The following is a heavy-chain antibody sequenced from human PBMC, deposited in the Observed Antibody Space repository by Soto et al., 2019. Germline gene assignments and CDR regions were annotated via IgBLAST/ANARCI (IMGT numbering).Heavy chain of an antibody. J-gene: IGHJ4*02. V-gene: IGHV4-34*01. CDR3: SRGLGSGWYLFDY. CDR1: GGSFSGYY. Sequence: QVQLQQWGAGLLKPSETLSHTCAVYGGSFSGYYWSWIRQPPRKGLEWIGEINHSGSTNYNPSLKSRVTISVDTSKNQFSLKLSSVTAADTAVYYCSRGLGSGWYLFDYWGQGTLVTVSS. D-gene: IGHD6-19*01. CDR2: INHSGST.